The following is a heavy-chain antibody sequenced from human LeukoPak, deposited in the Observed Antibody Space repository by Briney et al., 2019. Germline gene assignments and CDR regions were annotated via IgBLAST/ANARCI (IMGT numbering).Heavy chain of an antibody. CDR1: GVSISSSNW. J-gene: IGHJ2*01. D-gene: IGHD6-19*01. CDR3: ARDQTLGLYSSGWYTLWRRYFDL. CDR2: IYHSGST. Sequence: PSGTLSLTCAVSGVSISSSNWWSWVRQPPGKGLEWIGEIYHSGSTNYNPSLKSRVTLSVDKSKNQISLKLSSVTAAETAVYYCARDQTLGLYSSGWYTLWRRYFDLWGRGALVSVSS. V-gene: IGHV4-4*02.